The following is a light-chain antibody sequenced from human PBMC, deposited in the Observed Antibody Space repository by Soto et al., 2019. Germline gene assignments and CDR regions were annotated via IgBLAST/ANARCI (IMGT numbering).Light chain of an antibody. V-gene: IGLV2-14*01. Sequence: QSVLTQPASVSGSPGQSITISCTGTSSDVGGYNYVSWYQHHPGKAPELMIYDVTKRPSGVSNRFSGSKSGNTASLTISGIQAEDEGDYYCGSITRSSTSVFGTGTKVTVL. CDR1: SSDVGGYNY. J-gene: IGLJ1*01. CDR2: DVT. CDR3: GSITRSSTSV.